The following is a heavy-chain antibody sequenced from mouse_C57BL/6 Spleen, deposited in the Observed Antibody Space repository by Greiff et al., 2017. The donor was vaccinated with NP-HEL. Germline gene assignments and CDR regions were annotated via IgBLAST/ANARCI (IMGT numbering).Heavy chain of an antibody. CDR3: ARLGQRGYFDV. CDR1: GYTFTSYW. CDR2: IDPSDSET. J-gene: IGHJ1*03. V-gene: IGHV1-52*01. Sequence: QVQLQQPGAELVRPGSSVKLSCKASGYTFTSYWMHWVKQRPIQGLEWIGNIDPSDSETHYNQKFKDKATLTVDKSSSTAYMQLSSLTSEDSAVYYFARLGQRGYFDVWGTGTTVTVSS. D-gene: IGHD3-3*01.